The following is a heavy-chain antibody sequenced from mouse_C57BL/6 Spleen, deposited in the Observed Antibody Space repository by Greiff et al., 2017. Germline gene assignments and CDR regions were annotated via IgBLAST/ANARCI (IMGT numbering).Heavy chain of an antibody. J-gene: IGHJ4*01. D-gene: IGHD2-1*01. CDR2: ISDGGSYT. Sequence: EVQLVESGGGLVKPGGSLKLSCAASGFTFSSYAMSWVRQTPEKRLEWVATISDGGSYTYYPDNVKGRFTISRDNAKNNLYLQMSHLKSEDTAMYYCARDLYYGNHYYAMDYWGQGTSVTVSS. CDR3: ARDLYYGNHYYAMDY. CDR1: GFTFSSYA. V-gene: IGHV5-4*01.